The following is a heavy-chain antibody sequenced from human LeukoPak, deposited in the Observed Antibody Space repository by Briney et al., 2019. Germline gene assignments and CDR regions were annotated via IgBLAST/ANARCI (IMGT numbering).Heavy chain of an antibody. D-gene: IGHD6-13*01. CDR1: GGSISTYY. V-gene: IGHV4-59*12. CDR3: ARDGLKRQQLVGRDWFDP. J-gene: IGHJ5*02. CDR2: IYYTGST. Sequence: SETLSLTCTVSGGSISTYYWSWIRQPPGKGLEWIGYIYYTGSTNYNPSLKSRVTILVDRSNNQFSLKLSSVTAADTAVYYCARDGLKRQQLVGRDWFDPWGQGTLVTVSS.